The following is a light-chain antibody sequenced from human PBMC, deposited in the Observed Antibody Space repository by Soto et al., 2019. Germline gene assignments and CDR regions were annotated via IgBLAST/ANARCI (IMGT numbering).Light chain of an antibody. Sequence: DTEMTKYPSSLSASLGDRVTITCRANQDISSYLIWYQHKLGQAPKLLIHAASTLASGVPSRFSGSESGTDFTLTISGLEHEDSATYYCQQSYKTPWTFGQGTK. CDR1: QDISSY. J-gene: IGKJ1*01. V-gene: IGKV1-39*01. CDR3: QQSYKTPWT. CDR2: AAS.